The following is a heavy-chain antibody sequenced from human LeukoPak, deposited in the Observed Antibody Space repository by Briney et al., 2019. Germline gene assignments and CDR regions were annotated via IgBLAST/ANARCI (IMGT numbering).Heavy chain of an antibody. CDR1: GFTFSDYY. V-gene: IGHV3-11*04. CDR2: IRSSSNTM. CDR3: ARDRGAVTDVFDY. J-gene: IGHJ4*02. D-gene: IGHD6-19*01. Sequence: GSLRLSCVASGFTFSDYYMSWVRQAPGKGLGWVSYIRSSSNTMHYADSVKGRFNISRDKAENSLYLQMNSLRAEDTVVSYCARDRGAVTDVFDYWGQGTLVTVSS.